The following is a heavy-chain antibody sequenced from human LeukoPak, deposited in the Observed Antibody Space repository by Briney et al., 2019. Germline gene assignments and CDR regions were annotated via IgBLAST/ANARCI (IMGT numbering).Heavy chain of an antibody. CDR3: ARPAAGGSYYFGMDV. J-gene: IGHJ6*02. D-gene: IGHD6-13*01. V-gene: IGHV3-30-3*01. CDR1: GFTFSSYA. CDR2: ISYDGSNK. Sequence: GGSLRLSCAASGFTFSSYAMHWVRQAPGKGLEWVAVISYDGSNKYYADSVKGRFTISRDNSKNTLYLQMNSLRAEDTAVYYCARPAAGGSYYFGMDVWGQGTTVTVSS.